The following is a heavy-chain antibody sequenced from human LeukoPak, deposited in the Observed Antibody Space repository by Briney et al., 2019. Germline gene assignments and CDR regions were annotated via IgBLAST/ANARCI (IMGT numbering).Heavy chain of an antibody. CDR1: GYSISSGYY. CDR2: IYHSGST. D-gene: IGHD3-3*01. J-gene: IGHJ4*02. Sequence: SETLSLTCTVSGYSISSGYYWGWIRQPPGKGLEWIGSIYHSGSTYYNPSLKSRVTISVDTSKNQFSLKLSSVTAADTAVYYCALDWSGYFYWGQGTLATVSS. CDR3: ALDWSGYFY. V-gene: IGHV4-38-2*02.